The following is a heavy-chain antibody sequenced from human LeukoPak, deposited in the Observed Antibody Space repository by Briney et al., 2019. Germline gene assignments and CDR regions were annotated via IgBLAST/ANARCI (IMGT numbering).Heavy chain of an antibody. CDR1: GYTLTSYG. Sequence: GASVKVSCKASGYTLTSYGISWVRQAPGQGLDWMGWISVNNGNTNYAQILQGRVTMTTDTSTSTTYMELRSLRSDDTAVYYCARRLHSGYDGDWFDPWGQGTLVTVSS. CDR2: ISVNNGNT. D-gene: IGHD5-12*01. CDR3: ARRLHSGYDGDWFDP. J-gene: IGHJ5*02. V-gene: IGHV1-18*01.